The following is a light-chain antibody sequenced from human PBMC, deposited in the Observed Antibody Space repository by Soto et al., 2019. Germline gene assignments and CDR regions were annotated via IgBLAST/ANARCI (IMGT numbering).Light chain of an antibody. CDR2: SAS. V-gene: IGKV3-15*01. CDR1: QSVSSK. J-gene: IGKJ5*01. CDR3: QQYNNWPIT. Sequence: EIVMTLSRSKQCLAAGQSATLSCRASQSVSSKLAWYQQRPGQAPRLLIYSASTRATGIPARFSGSGSGTEFTLTFSSLQSEDFTFYYSQQYNNWPITLGQGTRLEIK.